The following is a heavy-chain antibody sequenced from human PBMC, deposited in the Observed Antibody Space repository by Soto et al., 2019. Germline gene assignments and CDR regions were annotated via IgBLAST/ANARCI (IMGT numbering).Heavy chain of an antibody. CDR2: ISGSGGST. CDR3: ARGRAEQWLDGIFDY. CDR1: GFTFSSYA. Sequence: GGSLRLSCAASGFTFSSYAMSWVRQAPGKGLEWVSAISGSGGSTYYADSVKGRFTISRDNSKNTLYLQMNSLRAEDTAVYYCARGRAEQWLDGIFDYWGQGTLVTVSS. D-gene: IGHD6-19*01. J-gene: IGHJ4*02. V-gene: IGHV3-23*01.